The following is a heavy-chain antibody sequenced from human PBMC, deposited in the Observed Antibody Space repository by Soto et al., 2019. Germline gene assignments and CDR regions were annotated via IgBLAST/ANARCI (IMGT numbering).Heavy chain of an antibody. CDR2: IYYSGST. V-gene: IGHV4-59*01. Sequence: SETLSLTCTVSGGSINSYYWSWIRQPPGEGLEWIGYIYYSGSTNYNPSLKSRVTMSVDTSKNQFSLKLSSVTAADTAVYYCARGQGHYQGMDVWGQGTKVTV. CDR1: GGSINSYY. CDR3: ARGQGHYQGMDV. J-gene: IGHJ6*02.